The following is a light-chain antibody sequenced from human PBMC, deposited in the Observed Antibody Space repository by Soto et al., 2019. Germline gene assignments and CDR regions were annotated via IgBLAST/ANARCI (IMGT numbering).Light chain of an antibody. J-gene: IGKJ4*01. CDR1: QSFLYSSNNKNY. CDR3: QQYYSTPLT. V-gene: IGKV4-1*01. Sequence: DFVMTQSPASLAVSLGERATINCKSSQSFLYSSNNKNYLAWYQQKPGQPPKLLIYWASTRESGVPDRFGGSGSGTDFTLTISSLQAEDVAVYYCQQYYSTPLTFGGGTKVDIK. CDR2: WAS.